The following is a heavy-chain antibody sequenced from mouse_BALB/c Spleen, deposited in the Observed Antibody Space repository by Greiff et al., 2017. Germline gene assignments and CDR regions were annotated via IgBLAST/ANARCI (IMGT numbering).Heavy chain of an antibody. Sequence: EVHLVESGGGLVKPGGSLKLSCAASGFAFSSYDMSWVRQTPEKRLEWVAYISSGGGSTYYPDTVKGRFTISRDNAKNTLYLQMSSLKSEDTAMYYCARHSLYGYYFDYWGQGTTLTVSS. V-gene: IGHV5-12-1*01. CDR1: GFAFSSYD. CDR3: ARHSLYGYYFDY. D-gene: IGHD2-2*01. CDR2: ISSGGGST. J-gene: IGHJ2*01.